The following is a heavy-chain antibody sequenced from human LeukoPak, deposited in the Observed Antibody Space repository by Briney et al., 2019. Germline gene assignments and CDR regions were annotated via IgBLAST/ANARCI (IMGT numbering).Heavy chain of an antibody. CDR1: GFTFSTYS. J-gene: IGHJ4*02. V-gene: IGHV3-21*01. D-gene: IGHD3-3*01. CDR3: AREARSLDFWSGYIFDY. Sequence: GGSLRLSCAGSGFTFSTYSMNWVRQAPGKGLEWISSISSSSSFINYADSLKGRFTISRDNAKNTLYLQMNSLRAEDTAVYYCAREARSLDFWSGYIFDYWGQGTLVTVSS. CDR2: ISSSSSFI.